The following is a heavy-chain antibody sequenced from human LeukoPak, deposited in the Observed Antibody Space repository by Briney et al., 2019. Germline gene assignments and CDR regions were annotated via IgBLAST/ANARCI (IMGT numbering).Heavy chain of an antibody. CDR2: IYYSGST. CDR3: ATQDCSSTSCYSFDY. J-gene: IGHJ4*02. V-gene: IGHV4-39*01. D-gene: IGHD2-2*01. CDR1: GGSISSSSYY. Sequence: KPSETLSLTCTVSGGSISSSSYYWGWIRQPPGKGLEWIGSIYYSGSTYCNPSLKSRVTISVDTSKNQFSLKLSSVTAADTAVYYCATQDCSSTSCYSFDYWGQGTLVTVSS.